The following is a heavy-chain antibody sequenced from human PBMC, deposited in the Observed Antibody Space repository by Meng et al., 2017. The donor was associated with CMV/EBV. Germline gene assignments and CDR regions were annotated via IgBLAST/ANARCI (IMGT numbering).Heavy chain of an antibody. CDR3: ARGAGSDY. CDR1: GGSFSGYY. J-gene: IGHJ4*02. D-gene: IGHD6-19*01. V-gene: IGHV4-34*01. CDR2: INHSGST. Sequence: SDTLSPTFAVYGGSFSGYYWSWTRQPPGKGLEWFGEINHSGSTNSNPSLKSRVTISIDTPKNQFSLELSSVTAADTAVYYCARGAGSDYWGQGTLVTVSS.